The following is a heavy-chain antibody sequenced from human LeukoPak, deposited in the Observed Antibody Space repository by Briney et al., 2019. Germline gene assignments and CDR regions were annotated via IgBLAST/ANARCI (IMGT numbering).Heavy chain of an antibody. D-gene: IGHD2-15*01. Sequence: GGSLRPSCAASGFTFSGSAMHWVRQASGKGLEWVGSIRTKANSYATAYAASVKGRVTISRYDSKNTAYLQMNSLKTEDPAMYYCTGTIEVDAFDIWGQGTMVIVSS. CDR2: IRTKANSYAT. CDR3: TGTIEVDAFDI. J-gene: IGHJ3*02. CDR1: GFTFSGSA. V-gene: IGHV3-73*01.